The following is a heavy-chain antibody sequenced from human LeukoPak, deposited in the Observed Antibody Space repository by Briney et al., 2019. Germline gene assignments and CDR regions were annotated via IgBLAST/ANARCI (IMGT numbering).Heavy chain of an antibody. CDR3: ARDSGYYGSGSYSPFDY. CDR1: GGTFSSYA. Sequence: SVKVSCEASGGTFSSYAISWVRQAPGQGLEWMGGIIPIFGTANYAQKFQGRVTITTDESTSTAYMELSSLRSEDTAVYYCARDSGYYGSGSYSPFDYWGQGTLVTVSS. CDR2: IIPIFGTA. J-gene: IGHJ4*02. V-gene: IGHV1-69*05. D-gene: IGHD3-10*01.